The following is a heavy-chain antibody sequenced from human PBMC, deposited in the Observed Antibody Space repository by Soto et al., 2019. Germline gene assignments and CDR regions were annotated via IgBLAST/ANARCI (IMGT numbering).Heavy chain of an antibody. V-gene: IGHV3-33*01. CDR1: GFTFISYG. Sequence: QVQLVESGGGVVQPGRSLRLSCTASGFTFISYGIHWVRQAPGKGLEWVALIRNDGSNKYYSDSVKGRFTISRDNSKNTLYLQMNSLKVEDTAVYYCARDWSSGYSDIWGQGTMVTVSS. CDR3: ARDWSSGYSDI. J-gene: IGHJ3*02. D-gene: IGHD3-22*01. CDR2: IRNDGSNK.